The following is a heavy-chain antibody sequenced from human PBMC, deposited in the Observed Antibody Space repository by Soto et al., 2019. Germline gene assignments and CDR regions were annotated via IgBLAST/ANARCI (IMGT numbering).Heavy chain of an antibody. Sequence: SETLSLTCTVSGGSISSGDYYWSWIRQPPGKGLEWIGYIYYSGSTYYNPSPKSRVTISVDTSKNQFSLKLSSVTAADTAVYYCARGNCSTSCKVLWFFDLWGRGTLVTVSS. CDR3: ARGNCSTSCKVLWFFDL. V-gene: IGHV4-30-4*01. CDR2: IYYSGST. CDR1: GGSISSGDYY. D-gene: IGHD2-2*01. J-gene: IGHJ2*01.